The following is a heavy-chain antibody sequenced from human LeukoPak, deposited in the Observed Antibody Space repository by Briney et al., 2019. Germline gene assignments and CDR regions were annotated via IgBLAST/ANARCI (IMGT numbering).Heavy chain of an antibody. CDR1: GGSISSGSYY. D-gene: IGHD1-14*01. CDR3: ARVGVTPGALRYYYMDV. CDR2: IYTSGST. Sequence: SQTLSLTCTVSGGSISSGSYYWSWIRQPAGKGLEWIGRIYTSGSTNYNPSLKSRVTISVDKSKNQFSLKLSSVTAADTAVYYCARVGVTPGALRYYYMDVWGKGTTVTVSS. J-gene: IGHJ6*03. V-gene: IGHV4-61*02.